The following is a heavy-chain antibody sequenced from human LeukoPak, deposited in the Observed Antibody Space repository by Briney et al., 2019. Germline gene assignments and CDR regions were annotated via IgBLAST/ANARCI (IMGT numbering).Heavy chain of an antibody. CDR3: TRDLWFGELLTTFYYYYGMDV. D-gene: IGHD3-10*01. CDR1: GFTFGDYA. Sequence: GGCLRLSCTASGFTFGDYAMSWVRQAPGKGLEWGGFIRSKAYGGTTEYAASVKGRFTISRDDSKSIAYLQMNSLKTEDTAVYYCTRDLWFGELLTTFYYYYGMDVWGQGTTVTVSS. J-gene: IGHJ6*02. V-gene: IGHV3-49*04. CDR2: IRSKAYGGTT.